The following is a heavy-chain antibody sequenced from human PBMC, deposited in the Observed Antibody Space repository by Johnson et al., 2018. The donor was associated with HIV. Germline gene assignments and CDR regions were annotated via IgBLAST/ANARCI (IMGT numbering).Heavy chain of an antibody. CDR1: GFTFSSYA. D-gene: IGHD3-10*01. CDR3: ARDQEGFGELLWAGGAFDI. V-gene: IGHV3-30*14. Sequence: VKLVESGGGLVKPGGSLRLSCAASGFTFSSYAMHWVRQAPGKGLEWVAVISYDGSNKYYADSVKGRFTISRDNSKNTLYLQMNSLRAEDTAVYYCARDQEGFGELLWAGGAFDIWGQGTMVTVSS. J-gene: IGHJ3*02. CDR2: ISYDGSNK.